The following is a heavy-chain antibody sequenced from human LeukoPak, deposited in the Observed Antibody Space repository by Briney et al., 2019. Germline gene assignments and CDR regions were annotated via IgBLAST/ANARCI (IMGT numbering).Heavy chain of an antibody. CDR2: ISPSSGST. CDR1: GYDFTSYY. CDR3: ARGSSTSVVILDPYYFDS. D-gene: IGHD3-22*01. Sequence: ASVTVSCKASGYDFTSYYMHWLRQAPGQGLEWMAIISPSSGSTSFAQKFQGRLSMTRDTSTSTVYMELRSPRSEDTAVYYCARGSSTSVVILDPYYFDSWGQGTLVTVSS. J-gene: IGHJ4*02. V-gene: IGHV1-46*01.